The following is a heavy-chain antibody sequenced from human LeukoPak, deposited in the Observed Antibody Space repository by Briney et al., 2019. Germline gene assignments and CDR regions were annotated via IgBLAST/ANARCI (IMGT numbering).Heavy chain of an antibody. CDR1: GYTFTSYG. J-gene: IGHJ4*02. V-gene: IGHV1-18*01. D-gene: IGHD3-22*01. CDR2: ISAYNGNT. CDR3: ARAPSLILYYYDSSGYCDY. Sequence: SVKVSCKASGYTFTSYGISWVRQAPGQGLEWMGWISAYNGNTNYAQKLQGRVTMTTDTSTSTAYMELRSLRSDDTAVYYCARAPSLILYYYDSSGYCDYWGQGTLVTVSS.